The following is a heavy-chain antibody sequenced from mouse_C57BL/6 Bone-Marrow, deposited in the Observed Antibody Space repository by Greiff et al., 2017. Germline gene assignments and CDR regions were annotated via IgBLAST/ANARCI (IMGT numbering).Heavy chain of an antibody. J-gene: IGHJ2*01. V-gene: IGHV1-50*01. Sequence: QVQLQQPGAELVKPGASVKLSCKASGYTFPSYWMQWVKQRPGQGLEWIGEIDPSASYTNYNQKFKGKATLTVDTSSSTAYMQLSSLTSEDSAVYDCARSPDGYYHYWCQGTTLTVSS. CDR3: ARSPDGYYHY. D-gene: IGHD2-3*01. CDR1: GYTFPSYW. CDR2: IDPSASYT.